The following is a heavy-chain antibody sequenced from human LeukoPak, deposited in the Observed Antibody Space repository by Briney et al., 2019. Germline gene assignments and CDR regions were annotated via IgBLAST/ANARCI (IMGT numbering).Heavy chain of an antibody. CDR3: AIYVDTALEGSAFDI. V-gene: IGHV4-34*01. Sequence: SETLSLTCAVYGGSFSGYYWSWIRQPPGKGLEWIGEINHSGSTNYNPSLKSRVTISVDTSKNQFSLKLSSVTAADTAVYYCAIYVDTALEGSAFDIWGQGTMVTVSS. D-gene: IGHD5-18*01. CDR2: INHSGST. CDR1: GGSFSGYY. J-gene: IGHJ3*02.